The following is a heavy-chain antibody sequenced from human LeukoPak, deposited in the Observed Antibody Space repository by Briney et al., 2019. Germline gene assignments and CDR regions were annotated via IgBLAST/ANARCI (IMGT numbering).Heavy chain of an antibody. V-gene: IGHV3-30*02. CDR1: IFNFRSSG. D-gene: IGHD2-8*02. Sequence: GGSLRLSCAASIFNFRSSGMHWVRQAPGKGLERVAFIQFDGSQIYYADSVRGRFTISRDNPKKTVSLQMNSLKTEDTAVYYCASLVYWGQGTLVTVSS. CDR3: ASLVY. J-gene: IGHJ4*02. CDR2: IQFDGSQI.